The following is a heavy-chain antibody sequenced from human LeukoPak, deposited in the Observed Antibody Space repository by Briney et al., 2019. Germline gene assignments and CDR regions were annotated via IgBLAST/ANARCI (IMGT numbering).Heavy chain of an antibody. V-gene: IGHV4-59*08. CDR1: GGSTSSYY. D-gene: IGHD3-9*01. CDR3: ARRNVLTEGEAFDI. Sequence: SETLSLTCTVSGGSTSSYYWTWIRQPPGEGLEWIGFIYNSRSTNYNPSLNSRVTISADASKNQFSLKLNSVTAADTAVYYCARRNVLTEGEAFDIWGQGTMVTVSS. J-gene: IGHJ3*02. CDR2: IYNSRST.